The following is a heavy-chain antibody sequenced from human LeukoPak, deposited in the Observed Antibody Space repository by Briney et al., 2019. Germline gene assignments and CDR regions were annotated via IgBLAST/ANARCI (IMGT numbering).Heavy chain of an antibody. Sequence: PSETLSLTCTVSGGSISSYYWSWIRQPPGKGLEWIGYIYYSGSTNYNPSLKSRVTISVDTSKNQFSLKLSSVTAADTAVYYCARDEYIGFRPARSDRPFDPWGQGTLVTVSS. D-gene: IGHD1-1*01. CDR3: ARDEYIGFRPARSDRPFDP. CDR2: IYYSGST. J-gene: IGHJ5*02. CDR1: GGSISSYY. V-gene: IGHV4-59*01.